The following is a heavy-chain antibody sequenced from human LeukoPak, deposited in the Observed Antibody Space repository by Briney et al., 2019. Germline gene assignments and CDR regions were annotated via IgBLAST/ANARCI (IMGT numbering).Heavy chain of an antibody. V-gene: IGHV3-21*01. CDR3: ARDRGVAPQLWTDLDH. CDR1: GFTFSRYS. D-gene: IGHD5-18*01. CDR2: ISTSSLYI. J-gene: IGHJ4*02. Sequence: GGSLRLSCAASGFTFSRYSMNWVRQAPGKGLEWVSSISTSSLYIYNADSVKGRFTISRDNAKNSPYLQMNSLRAEDTAVYYCARDRGVAPQLWTDLDHWGQGTLVTVSS.